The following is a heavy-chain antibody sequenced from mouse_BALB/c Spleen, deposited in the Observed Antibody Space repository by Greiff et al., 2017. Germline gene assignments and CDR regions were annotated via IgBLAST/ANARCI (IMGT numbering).Heavy chain of an antibody. D-gene: IGHD4-1*01. Sequence: EVQRVESGGGLVKPGGSLKLSCAASGFTFSSYAMSWVRQSPEKRLEWVAEISSGGSYTYYPDTVTGRFTISRDNAKNTLYLEMSSLRSEDTAMYYCARLTGAFAYWGQGTLVTVSA. CDR2: ISSGGSYT. CDR1: GFTFSSYA. V-gene: IGHV5-9-4*01. J-gene: IGHJ3*01. CDR3: ARLTGAFAY.